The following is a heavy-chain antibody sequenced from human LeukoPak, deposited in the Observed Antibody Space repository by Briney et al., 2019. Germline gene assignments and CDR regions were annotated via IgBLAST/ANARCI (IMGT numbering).Heavy chain of an antibody. D-gene: IGHD4-17*01. CDR3: ASSLHGNTWFDP. CDR1: GFTFSSYW. V-gene: IGHV3-74*01. Sequence: GGSLRLSCAASGFTFSSYWMHWVRQAPGKGLMWVSRINSDVSTTTYADSVKGRFTISRDNAKNTLYLQVNSLRAEDTAVYYCASSLHGNTWFDPWGQGTLVTVSS. CDR2: INSDVSTT. J-gene: IGHJ5*02.